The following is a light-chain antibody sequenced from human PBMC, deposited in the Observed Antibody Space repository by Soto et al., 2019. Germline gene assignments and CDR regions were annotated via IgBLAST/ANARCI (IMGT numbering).Light chain of an antibody. CDR3: RSYTSSGTLV. CDR1: SSDVGGYNY. Sequence: QSALTQPASVSGSPGQSITISCTGTSSDVGGYNYVSWYQQHPGKAPKLMIYEVSNRPSGVSNRFSGSKSGNTTSLTISGLPAEYEDDHSCRSYTSSGTLVFGGGTKLTVL. J-gene: IGLJ3*02. CDR2: EVS. V-gene: IGLV2-14*01.